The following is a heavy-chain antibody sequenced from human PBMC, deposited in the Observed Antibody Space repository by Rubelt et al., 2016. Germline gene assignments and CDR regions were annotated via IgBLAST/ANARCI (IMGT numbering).Heavy chain of an antibody. CDR2: ISYDGSNK. D-gene: IGHD3-3*02. CDR3: AREISLTV. J-gene: IGHJ4*02. Sequence: ESGGGLVQPGGSLRLSCAASGFTFSSYAMHWVRQAPGKGLEWVAVISYDGSNKYYADSVKGRFTISRDNSKNTLYLQMNSLRAEDTAVYYCAREISLTVWGQGTLVTVSS. CDR1: GFTFSSYA. V-gene: IGHV3-30*04.